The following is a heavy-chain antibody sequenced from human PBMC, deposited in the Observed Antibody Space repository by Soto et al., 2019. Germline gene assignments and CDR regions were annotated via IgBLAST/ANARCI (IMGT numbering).Heavy chain of an antibody. CDR2: IRSKASTYAT. Sequence: GGALRLSCAASGFTFIGSAMHWVRQASGKGLEWVGRIRSKASTYATAYAASVKGRFTISRDDSRNTAYLQMNSLKTEDTAVYYCTRVETTPFDYWGRGALVTVSS. D-gene: IGHD1-26*01. CDR1: GFTFIGSA. J-gene: IGHJ4*02. CDR3: TRVETTPFDY. V-gene: IGHV3-73*01.